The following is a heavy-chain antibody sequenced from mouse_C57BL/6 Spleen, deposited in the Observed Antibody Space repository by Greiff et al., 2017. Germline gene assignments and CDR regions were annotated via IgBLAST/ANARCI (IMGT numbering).Heavy chain of an antibody. CDR2: ISGGGGNT. CDR1: GFTFSSYT. V-gene: IGHV5-9*01. Sequence: EVKVVESGGGLVKPGGSLKLSCAASGFTFSSYTMSWVRQTPGKRLEWVATISGGGGNTYYPDSVKGRFTISRDNAKNTLYLQMSSLRSEDTALYYCARQSYSWYFDVWGTGTTVTVSS. D-gene: IGHD2-12*01. J-gene: IGHJ1*03. CDR3: ARQSYSWYFDV.